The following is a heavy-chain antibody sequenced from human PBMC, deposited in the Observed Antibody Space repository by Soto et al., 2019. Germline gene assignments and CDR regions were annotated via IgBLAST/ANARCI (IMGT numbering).Heavy chain of an antibody. CDR1: GNTFTSYS. CDR2: INAGNGNT. J-gene: IGHJ4*02. V-gene: IGHV1-3*01. Sequence: ASVKVSCKASGNTFTSYSVYWVRQAPGQGLEWMGWINAGNGNTRYSQKFQDRVTITRGTSASTVYMELSSLRSEDTAVYYCARDRYSSSWYVGAFDYWGQGTLVTVS. CDR3: ARDRYSSSWYVGAFDY. D-gene: IGHD6-13*01.